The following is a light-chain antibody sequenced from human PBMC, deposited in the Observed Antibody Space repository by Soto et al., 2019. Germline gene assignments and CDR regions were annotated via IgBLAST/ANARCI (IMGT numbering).Light chain of an antibody. J-gene: IGKJ2*01. Sequence: DVQMTQSPPTLSASVGDRVTITCRAGQSINRWLAWYQQKPGRAPKLLIYDVSTLQSGVPSRFSGSGSETEFTLTISSLQPDDFATYYCQQYNAFYTFGQGTKVAIK. CDR1: QSINRW. CDR3: QQYNAFYT. CDR2: DVS. V-gene: IGKV1-5*01.